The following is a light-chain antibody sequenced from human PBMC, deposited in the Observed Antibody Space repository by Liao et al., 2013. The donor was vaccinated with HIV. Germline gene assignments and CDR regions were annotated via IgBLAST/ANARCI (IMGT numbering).Light chain of an antibody. CDR2: YDS. J-gene: IGLJ2*01. Sequence: SYELTQPPSVSVSPGQTASITCSGDKLGNKYTCWYQQRPGQAPVLVMSYDSDRPSGIPERFSGSNSGNTATLTISRVEAGDEADYYCQVWDSSSDHVVFGGGTKLTVL. V-gene: IGLV3-21*04. CDR3: QVWDSSSDHVV. CDR1: KLGNKY.